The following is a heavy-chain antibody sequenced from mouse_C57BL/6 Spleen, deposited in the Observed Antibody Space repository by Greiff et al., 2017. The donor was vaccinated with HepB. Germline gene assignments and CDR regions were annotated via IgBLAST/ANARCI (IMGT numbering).Heavy chain of an antibody. CDR3: ARYATTGDWYFDV. J-gene: IGHJ1*03. V-gene: IGHV7-3*01. CDR2: IRNKANGYTT. Sequence: EVKLVESGGGLVQPGGSLSLSCAASGFTFTDYYMSWVRQPPGKALEWLGFIRNKANGYTTEYSASVKGRFTISRDNSQSILYLQMNALRAEDSATYYCARYATTGDWYFDVWGTGTTVTVSS. CDR1: GFTFTDYY. D-gene: IGHD1-1*01.